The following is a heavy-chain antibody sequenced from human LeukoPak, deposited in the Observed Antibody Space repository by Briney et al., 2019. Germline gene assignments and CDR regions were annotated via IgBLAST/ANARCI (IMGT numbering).Heavy chain of an antibody. D-gene: IGHD2-21*02. J-gene: IGHJ4*02. CDR3: ARGGSRVVTYGNFDY. Sequence: ASVKVSCKPSGYTFTSYALSRVRQAPGQGLEWMGWISPYSGNTTYAQKLQGRITMTIETSTSTAYMELRSLRSDDTAVYYCARGGSRVVTYGNFDYWGQGTLVTVSS. CDR1: GYTFTSYA. V-gene: IGHV1-18*01. CDR2: ISPYSGNT.